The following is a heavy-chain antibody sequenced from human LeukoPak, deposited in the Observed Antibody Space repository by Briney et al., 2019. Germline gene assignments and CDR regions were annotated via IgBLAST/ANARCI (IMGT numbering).Heavy chain of an antibody. D-gene: IGHD2-8*02. V-gene: IGHV3-21*01. Sequence: GGSLRLSCAASGFTFSSYSMNWVRQAPGKGLEWVSSISSSSSYIYYADSVKGRFTISRGNAKNSLYLQMNSLRAEDTAVYYCARDFESGHSNWFDPWGQGTLVTVSS. CDR1: GFTFSSYS. CDR2: ISSSSSYI. CDR3: ARDFESGHSNWFDP. J-gene: IGHJ5*02.